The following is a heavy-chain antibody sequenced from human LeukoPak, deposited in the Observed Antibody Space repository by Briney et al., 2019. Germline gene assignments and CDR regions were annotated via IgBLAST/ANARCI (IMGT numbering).Heavy chain of an antibody. Sequence: ASVKVSFKASGYTFTSYGISWVRQAPGQGLEWMGWISAYNGNKNYAQKLQGRVTMTTDTSTSTAYMELTSLRSDDTAVYYCARSFEYSSLFDYWGQGTLVTVSS. V-gene: IGHV1-18*01. D-gene: IGHD6-6*01. CDR3: ARSFEYSSLFDY. J-gene: IGHJ4*02. CDR2: ISAYNGNK. CDR1: GYTFTSYG.